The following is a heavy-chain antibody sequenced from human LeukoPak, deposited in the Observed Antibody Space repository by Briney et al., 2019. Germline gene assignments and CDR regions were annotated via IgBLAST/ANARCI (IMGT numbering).Heavy chain of an antibody. CDR2: ISSTGGST. V-gene: IGHV3-64*01. D-gene: IGHD2-2*01. CDR1: GLTFSSYG. J-gene: IGHJ4*02. Sequence: GGSLRLSCVASGLTFSSYGMHWVRQAPGKGLEYVSAISSTGGSTYYANSVKGRFTISRDNSKNTLYLQMYSLGAEDTAVYYCARDRYCSSTNCYDYWGQGTLVTVSS. CDR3: ARDRYCSSTNCYDY.